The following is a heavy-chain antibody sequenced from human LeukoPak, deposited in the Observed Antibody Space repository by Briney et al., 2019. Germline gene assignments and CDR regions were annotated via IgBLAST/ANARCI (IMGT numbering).Heavy chain of an antibody. J-gene: IGHJ4*02. CDR3: ARDREIGSWYIDY. V-gene: IGHV3-48*04. CDR2: ISSSGSTI. Sequence: GGSLRLSCAASGFTFSSYSMNWVRQAPGKGLEWVSYISSSGSTIYYADSVKGRFTISRDNAKNSLYLQMNSLRAEDTAVYYCARDREIGSWYIDYWGQGTLVTVSS. CDR1: GFTFSSYS. D-gene: IGHD2-15*01.